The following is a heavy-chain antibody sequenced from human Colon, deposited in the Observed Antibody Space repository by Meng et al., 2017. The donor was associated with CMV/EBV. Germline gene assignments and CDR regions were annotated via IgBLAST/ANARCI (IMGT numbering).Heavy chain of an antibody. J-gene: IGHJ4*02. D-gene: IGHD5-12*01. CDR3: AHGGSGYDFGAGGFDY. CDR2: VYCNDDK. Sequence: VVYFRPPPGQALAWLALVYCNDDKRYNPSLKNRLTVTKDTSKNQVVLRVTNMDPVDSGTYFCAHGGSGYDFGAGGFDYWGQGTLVTVSS. V-gene: IGHV2-5*01.